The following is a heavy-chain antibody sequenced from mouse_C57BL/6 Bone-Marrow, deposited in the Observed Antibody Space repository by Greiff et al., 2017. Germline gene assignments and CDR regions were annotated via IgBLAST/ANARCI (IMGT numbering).Heavy chain of an antibody. CDR1: GYSITSGYY. CDR2: ISYDGSN. V-gene: IGHV3-6*01. D-gene: IGHD2-4*01. J-gene: IGHJ2*01. Sequence: ESGPGLVKPSQSLSLTCSVTGYSITSGYYWNWIRQFPGNKLEWMGYISYDGSNNYNPSLKNRISITRDTSKNQFFLKLNSVTTEDTATDYCARGSYYDYDGAWGQGTTLTVSS. CDR3: ARGSYYDYDGA.